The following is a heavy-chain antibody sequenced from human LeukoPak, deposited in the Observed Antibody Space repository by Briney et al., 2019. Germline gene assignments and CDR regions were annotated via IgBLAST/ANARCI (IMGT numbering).Heavy chain of an antibody. CDR3: ARGQWCGEGSFYYFDL. V-gene: IGHV1-8*03. D-gene: IGHD3-10*01. CDR1: GYSFSTYD. Sequence: ASVKLSCKASGYSFSTYDINWVRQSSGPGLEWMGWMHPTNTDTAFRKKFHPRLQGRLTITRDTSISTAFMELSSLTSDDTAVYYCARGQWCGEGSFYYFDLWGQGTLVTVS. J-gene: IGHJ4*02. CDR2: MHPTNTDT.